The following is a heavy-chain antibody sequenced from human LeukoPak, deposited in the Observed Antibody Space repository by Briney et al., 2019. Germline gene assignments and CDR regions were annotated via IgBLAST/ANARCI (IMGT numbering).Heavy chain of an antibody. CDR1: GFTFDTYA. V-gene: IGHV3-23*01. Sequence: PGGSLRLSCAASGFTFDTYAMSWVRQAPGKGLEWVSGTCGSGGTTYYADSVKGRFTISRDNAKNTVYLQMNSLSVGDTAVYYCASLVVTDNWAFDIWGQGTMVTVSS. CDR2: TCGSGGTT. J-gene: IGHJ3*02. D-gene: IGHD2-21*02. CDR3: ASLVVTDNWAFDI.